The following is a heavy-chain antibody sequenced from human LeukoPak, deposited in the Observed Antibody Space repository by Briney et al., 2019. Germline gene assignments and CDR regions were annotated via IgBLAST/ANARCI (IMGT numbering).Heavy chain of an antibody. CDR1: GFTFSTYA. Sequence: GGSLRLSCAASGFTFSTYAMHWVRQAPGKGLEWVAVISYDGSSKYYADSVKGRFTISRDNSKNTLYLQMNSLRAEDTAVYYCARDGLWFGALNYYYMDVWGKGTTVTVSS. J-gene: IGHJ6*03. CDR3: ARDGLWFGALNYYYMDV. CDR2: ISYDGSSK. D-gene: IGHD3-10*01. V-gene: IGHV3-30*04.